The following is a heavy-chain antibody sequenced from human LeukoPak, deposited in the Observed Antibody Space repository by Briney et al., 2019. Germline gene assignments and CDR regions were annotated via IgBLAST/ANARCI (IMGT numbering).Heavy chain of an antibody. CDR2: IKSKSDGEST. Sequence: GGSLRLSCAASGFTFNKAWMSWVRQAPGKGLEWVGHIKSKSDGESTEYAAPVKGRFTISRDDSKSMLYLQMNSLKTEDTAVYYCTTFAVGSYYYGSSGYYYVDYWGQGTLVTVSS. CDR1: GFTFNKAW. CDR3: TTFAVGSYYYGSSGYYYVDY. V-gene: IGHV3-15*01. D-gene: IGHD3-22*01. J-gene: IGHJ4*02.